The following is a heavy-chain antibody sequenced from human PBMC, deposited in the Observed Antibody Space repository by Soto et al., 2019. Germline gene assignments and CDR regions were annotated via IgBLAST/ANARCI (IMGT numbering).Heavy chain of an antibody. CDR2: IYYSGST. V-gene: IGHV4-39*01. J-gene: IGHJ2*01. Sequence: QLQLQESGPGLVKPSETLSLTCTVSGGSISSSSYYWGWIRQPPGKGLEWIGSIYYSGSTYYNPSLKSRVTISVDTSKNQFSLKLSSVTAADTAVYYCARLYLGAVLLWFGETHTRGGYFDLWGRGTLVTVSS. CDR3: ARLYLGAVLLWFGETHTRGGYFDL. CDR1: GGSISSSSYY. D-gene: IGHD3-10*01.